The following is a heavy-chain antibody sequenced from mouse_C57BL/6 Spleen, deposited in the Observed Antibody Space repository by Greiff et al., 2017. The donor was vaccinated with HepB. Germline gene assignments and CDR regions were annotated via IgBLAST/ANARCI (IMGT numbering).Heavy chain of an antibody. D-gene: IGHD2-4*01. CDR2: IYPRSGNT. J-gene: IGHJ3*01. CDR3: ATIYYDYSWLAY. V-gene: IGHV1-81*01. CDR1: GYTFTSYG. Sequence: VQLQQSGAELARPGASVKLSCKASGYTFTSYGISWVKQRTGQGLEWIGEIYPRSGNTYYNEKFKGKATLTADKSSSTAYMELRSLTSEDSAVYFCATIYYDYSWLAYWGQGTLVTVSA.